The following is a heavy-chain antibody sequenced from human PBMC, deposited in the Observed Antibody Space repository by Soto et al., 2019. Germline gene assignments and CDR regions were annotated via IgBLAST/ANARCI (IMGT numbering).Heavy chain of an antibody. CDR3: ARDSWGYCSSTSCPYGMDV. V-gene: IGHV1-69*08. J-gene: IGHJ6*02. Sequence: SVKVSCEASGGTFSSYTISWVRQAPGQGLEWMGRIIPILGTANYAQKFQGRVTITADESTSTAYMELSSLRSEDTAVYYCARDSWGYCSSTSCPYGMDVWGQGTTVTVSS. CDR2: IIPILGTA. CDR1: GGTFSSYT. D-gene: IGHD2-2*01.